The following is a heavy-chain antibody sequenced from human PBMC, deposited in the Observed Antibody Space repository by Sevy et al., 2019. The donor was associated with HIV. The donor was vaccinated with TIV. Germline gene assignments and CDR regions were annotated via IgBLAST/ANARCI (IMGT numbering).Heavy chain of an antibody. Sequence: SETLSLTCTVSGGSISSYYWSWIRQPPGKGLEWIGYIYYSGSSNYNLSLKSRVTISVDTSKNQFSLKLSSVTAADTAVYYCARGHVWFRWFDPWGQGTLVTVSS. J-gene: IGHJ5*02. V-gene: IGHV4-59*01. D-gene: IGHD3-10*01. CDR1: GGSISSYY. CDR2: IYYSGSS. CDR3: ARGHVWFRWFDP.